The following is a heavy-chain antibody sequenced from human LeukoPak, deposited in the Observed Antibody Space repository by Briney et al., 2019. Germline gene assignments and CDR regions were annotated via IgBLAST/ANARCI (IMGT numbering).Heavy chain of an antibody. CDR2: IYYSGST. V-gene: IGHV4-59*01. Sequence: PSETLSLTCTVSGGSISSYYWSWIRQPPGKGLEWIGYIYYSGSTNYNPSLKSRVTISVDTSKNQFSLKLSSVTAADTAVYYCARVSPDGYSYGHFDPRGQGTLVTVSS. J-gene: IGHJ5*02. CDR1: GGSISSYY. D-gene: IGHD5-18*01. CDR3: ARVSPDGYSYGHFDP.